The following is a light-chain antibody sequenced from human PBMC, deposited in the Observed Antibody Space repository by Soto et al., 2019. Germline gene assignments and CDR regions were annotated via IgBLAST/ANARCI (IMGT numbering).Light chain of an antibody. CDR1: QSISSY. CDR3: QQSSTTPWT. CDR2: AAS. V-gene: IGKV1-39*01. Sequence: DIQMTQSASSLCASVGDRVTTTCRTSQSISSYLNWYQQKPGKAPKVLIYAASNLQSGVPSRFRGSGSGTDFTLTISSLQPEDFATYYCQQSSTTPWTFGQGTKVDIK. J-gene: IGKJ1*01.